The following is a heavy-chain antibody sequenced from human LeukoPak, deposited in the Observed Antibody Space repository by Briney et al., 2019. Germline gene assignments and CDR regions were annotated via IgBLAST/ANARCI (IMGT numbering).Heavy chain of an antibody. V-gene: IGHV4-4*07. D-gene: IGHD6-19*01. CDR3: ARDFGFGSA. CDR1: GGSISSSY. CDR2: IFTSGTT. J-gene: IGHJ5*02. Sequence: PDTLSLTCTVSGGSISSSYWSWIRHPAGKGLEWIGRIFTSGTTEYNPSLKSRVTMSVDTSKNQFSLKLTSVTAADTAVYYCARDFGFGSAWGQGALVTVSS.